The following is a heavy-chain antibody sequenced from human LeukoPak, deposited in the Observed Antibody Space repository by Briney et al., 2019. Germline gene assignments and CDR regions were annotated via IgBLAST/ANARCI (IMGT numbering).Heavy chain of an antibody. CDR1: GFTFSSYP. D-gene: IGHD2-15*01. CDR2: ISGSGGST. CDR3: ARVGHVGYCSGGSCLDY. V-gene: IGHV3-23*01. J-gene: IGHJ4*02. Sequence: GGSLRLSCAGSGFTFSSYPMSWVRQAPGKGLEWVSTISGSGGSTYYADSVEGRFTISRDNSKNTLYLQMNSLRAEDTAVYYCARVGHVGYCSGGSCLDYWGQGTLVTVSS.